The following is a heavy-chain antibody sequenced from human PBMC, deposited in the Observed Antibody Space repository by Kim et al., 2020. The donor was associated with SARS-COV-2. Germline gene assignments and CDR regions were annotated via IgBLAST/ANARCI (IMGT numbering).Heavy chain of an antibody. CDR3: AKTDTSGFFDY. CDR2: IKQDGSEK. Sequence: GGSLRLSCAASGFSFSGYWMTWVRQAPGKGLEWVANIKQDGSEKYYVDSVKGRFTISRDNAKNSLYLQMNSLRAEDTAVYYCAKTDTSGFFDYWGQGTL. J-gene: IGHJ4*02. CDR1: GFSFSGYW. V-gene: IGHV3-7*01. D-gene: IGHD3-10*01.